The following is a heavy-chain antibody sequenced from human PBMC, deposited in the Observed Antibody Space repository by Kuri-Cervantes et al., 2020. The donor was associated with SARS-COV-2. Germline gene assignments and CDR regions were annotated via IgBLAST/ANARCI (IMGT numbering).Heavy chain of an antibody. D-gene: IGHD2-2*01. J-gene: IGHJ6*03. CDR1: GGSISSSNYY. CDR2: IYYTGTT. Sequence: SETLSLTCTVSGGSISSSNYYWDWIRQPPGKGLEWIGNIYYTGTTYSNPSLKSRVTISVDTSKNQFSLKLSSVTAADTAVYYCARERCSSTSCYARGVYYYYYMDVWGKGTTVTVSS. V-gene: IGHV4-39*07. CDR3: ARERCSSTSCYARGVYYYYYMDV.